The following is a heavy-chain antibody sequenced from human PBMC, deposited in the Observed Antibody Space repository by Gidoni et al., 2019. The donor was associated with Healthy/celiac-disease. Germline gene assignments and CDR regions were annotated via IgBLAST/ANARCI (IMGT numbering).Heavy chain of an antibody. Sequence: QVPLLESGGGVVPPGRSLRLSCAASGFTFSSYGMHWVRQDPGQGLEGVAVISYDGSNKYDADSVKGRFTISRDKSKNTLYLEMNRRRAEDTAGYYCAKDWGYGDYVGAFDIWGQGTMVTVSS. CDR2: ISYDGSNK. V-gene: IGHV3-30*18. CDR1: GFTFSSYG. J-gene: IGHJ3*02. D-gene: IGHD4-17*01. CDR3: AKDWGYGDYVGAFDI.